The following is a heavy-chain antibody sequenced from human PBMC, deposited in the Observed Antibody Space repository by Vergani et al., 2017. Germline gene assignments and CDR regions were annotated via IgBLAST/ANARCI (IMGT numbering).Heavy chain of an antibody. CDR3: AKSRGYYSTDGFDI. D-gene: IGHD2-15*01. CDR1: GSTVSGNY. Sequence: ELQLVESGGGLVQPGGSLRLSCAASGSTVSGNYMTWVRQAPGKGLEWVSAIVGSGGRTYYADSVKGRFTISRDNSKNTLYLQLNSLRADDTAVYYCAKSRGYYSTDGFDIWGQGTMVTVSS. CDR2: IVGSGGRT. V-gene: IGHV3-23*04. J-gene: IGHJ3*02.